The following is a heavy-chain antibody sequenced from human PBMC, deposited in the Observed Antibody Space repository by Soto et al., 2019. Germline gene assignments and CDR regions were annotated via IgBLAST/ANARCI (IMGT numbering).Heavy chain of an antibody. Sequence: EVQLVESGGGLVQPGGSLRLSCAASGFTFSNYWMHWVRQAPGKGLVWVSRINFDESTTTYADSVQGRFTISRDNAKNTLYLQLNSLRAEDTAMYYCVTGGRRAGQVYQFDDWGPGALVTVSS. CDR3: VTGGRRAGQVYQFDD. CDR2: INFDESTT. D-gene: IGHD3-10*01. J-gene: IGHJ1*01. V-gene: IGHV3-74*01. CDR1: GFTFSNYW.